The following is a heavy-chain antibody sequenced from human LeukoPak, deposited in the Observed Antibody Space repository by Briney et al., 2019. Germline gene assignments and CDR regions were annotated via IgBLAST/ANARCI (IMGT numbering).Heavy chain of an antibody. CDR3: GXXXXTTGEVKFDP. CDR1: GDSISRYY. J-gene: IGHJ5*02. D-gene: IGHD3-16*01. Sequence: CXVSGDSISRYYWSWIRQPAGKGLEWIGRIYNGGIITYNPSLKSRVTISIDTSNNQFSLMLRFVTAADTAVYYCGXXXXTTGEVKFDPWGQGALVTVSS. CDR2: IYNGGII. V-gene: IGHV4-4*07.